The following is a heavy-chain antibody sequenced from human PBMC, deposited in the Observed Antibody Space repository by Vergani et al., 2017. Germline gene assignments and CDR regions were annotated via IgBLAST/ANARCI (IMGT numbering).Heavy chain of an antibody. J-gene: IGHJ6*03. D-gene: IGHD2/OR15-2a*01. CDR3: ARGGLYSFYYFMNV. CDR1: GFTFNHYA. CDR2: ISGSGGST. V-gene: IGHV3-23*01. Sequence: EVQLLESGGDLVQPGGSLRLSCAASGFTFNHYAMNWVRQAPGKGLEWVSGISGSGGSTYYAGSVKGRFTISRDSSKNTLYLQMNSLSAGDTASYHCARGGLYSFYYFMNVWGNGTTVKVSS.